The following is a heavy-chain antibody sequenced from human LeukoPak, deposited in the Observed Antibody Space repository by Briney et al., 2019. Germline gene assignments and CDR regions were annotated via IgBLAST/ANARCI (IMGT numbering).Heavy chain of an antibody. CDR2: ISGSGGST. CDR3: AKDHWVAAAGTGDY. J-gene: IGHJ4*02. D-gene: IGHD6-13*01. CDR1: GFTFSSYA. Sequence: GGSLRLSCAASGFTFSSYAMSWVRQAPGKGLEWVSAISGSGGSTYYADSVKGRFTISRDTSKNTLYLQMNSLRAEDTAVYYCAKDHWVAAAGTGDYWGQGTLVTVSS. V-gene: IGHV3-23*01.